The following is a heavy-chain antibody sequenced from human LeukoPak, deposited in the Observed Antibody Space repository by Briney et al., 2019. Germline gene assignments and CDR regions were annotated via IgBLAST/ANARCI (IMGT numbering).Heavy chain of an antibody. J-gene: IGHJ5*02. D-gene: IGHD2-2*01. Sequence: ASVKVSCKASGYTFTSYGISWVRQAPGQGLEWMGWISAYNGNTNYAQKLQGRVTMTTDTSTSTAYTELRSLRSDDTAVYYCARWVVPAAMGTYWFDPWGQGTLVTVSS. CDR3: ARWVVPAAMGTYWFDP. V-gene: IGHV1-18*01. CDR2: ISAYNGNT. CDR1: GYTFTSYG.